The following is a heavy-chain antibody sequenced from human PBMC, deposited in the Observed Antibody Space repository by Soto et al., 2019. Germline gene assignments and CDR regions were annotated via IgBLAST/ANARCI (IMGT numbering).Heavy chain of an antibody. J-gene: IGHJ2*01. CDR2: VYYSGTT. CDR1: GASINNNDYY. Sequence: SETLSLTCTVSGASINNNDYYWSWIRQTPGKGLEWIGYVYYSGTTDYIPSLKSRLSMSIDKSQNQFTLKLNSVTAADTATYYCARMSYFYDKWYFDLWGRGTLVTVSS. V-gene: IGHV4-30-4*01. D-gene: IGHD3-22*01. CDR3: ARMSYFYDKWYFDL.